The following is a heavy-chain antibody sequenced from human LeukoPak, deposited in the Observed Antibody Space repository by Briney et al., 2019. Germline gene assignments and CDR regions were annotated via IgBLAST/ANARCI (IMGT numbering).Heavy chain of an antibody. V-gene: IGHV3-66*04. CDR2: IYSGGST. D-gene: IGHD3-22*01. Sequence: PGGSLRLSCAASGFTVSSNYMSWVRQAPGKGLERVSVIYSGGSTYYADSVKGRFTISRDNSKNTLYLQMNSLRAEDTAVYYCARQITTMTSNWFDPWGQGTLVTVSS. CDR1: GFTVSSNY. CDR3: ARQITTMTSNWFDP. J-gene: IGHJ5*02.